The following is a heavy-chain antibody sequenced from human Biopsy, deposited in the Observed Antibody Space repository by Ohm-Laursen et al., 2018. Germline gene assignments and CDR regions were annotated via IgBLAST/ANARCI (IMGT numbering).Heavy chain of an antibody. CDR2: IYDRGS. J-gene: IGHJ4*02. CDR3: ARGMRSSGWPYFDS. CDR1: GGSIGSFF. V-gene: IGHV4-59*07. D-gene: IGHD6-19*01. Sequence: SDTLSLTRTVSGGSIGSFFWSWIRQPPGKGLEYIGYIYDRGSTANYNPSLESRVTMSVDMPKNQFSLKLSSVTAADTAIYYCARGMRSSGWPYFDSWGQGTLVTVSS.